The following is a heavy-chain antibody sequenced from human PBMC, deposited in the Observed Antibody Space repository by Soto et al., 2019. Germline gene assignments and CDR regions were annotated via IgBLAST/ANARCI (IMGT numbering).Heavy chain of an antibody. V-gene: IGHV1-2*04. CDR3: ARERGYYGSDAFDI. CDR1: GYTFTGYY. D-gene: IGHD3-22*01. CDR2: INPNSGGT. Sequence: QVQLVQSGAEVQKPGASVKVSCKASGYTFTGYYMHWVRQAPGQGLEWMGWINPNSGGTNYAQKFQGWVTMTRDTSISTAYRELSRLRSDDTAVYYCARERGYYGSDAFDIWGQGTMVTVSS. J-gene: IGHJ3*02.